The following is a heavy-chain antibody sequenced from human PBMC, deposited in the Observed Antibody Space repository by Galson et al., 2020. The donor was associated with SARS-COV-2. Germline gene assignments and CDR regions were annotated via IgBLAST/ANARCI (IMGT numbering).Heavy chain of an antibody. D-gene: IGHD4-17*01. CDR2: ISSSGSTI. J-gene: IGHJ4*02. Sequence: GESLKISCAASGFTFSDYYMSWIRQAPGKGLEWVSYISSSGSTIYYADSVKGRFTISRDNAKNSLYLQMNSLRAEDTAVYYCARDQGWLDYGDYEGGEAPGSHFDYWGQGTLVTVSS. V-gene: IGHV3-11*01. CDR3: ARDQGWLDYGDYEGGEAPGSHFDY. CDR1: GFTFSDYY.